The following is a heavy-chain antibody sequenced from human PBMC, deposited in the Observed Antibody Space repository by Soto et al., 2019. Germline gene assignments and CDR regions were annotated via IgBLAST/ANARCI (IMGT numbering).Heavy chain of an antibody. D-gene: IGHD3-22*01. J-gene: IGHJ5*02. CDR3: AKDRIVVVKNNWFDP. CDR2: ISGSGGST. Sequence: GGSLRLSCAASGFTFSSYAMSWVRQAPGKGLEWVSAISGSGGSTYYADSVEGRFTISRDNSKNTLYLQMNSLRAEDTAVYYCAKDRIVVVKNNWFDPWGQGTLVTVSS. CDR1: GFTFSSYA. V-gene: IGHV3-23*01.